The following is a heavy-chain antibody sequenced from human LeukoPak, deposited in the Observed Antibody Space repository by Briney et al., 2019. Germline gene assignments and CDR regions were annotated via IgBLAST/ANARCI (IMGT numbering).Heavy chain of an antibody. CDR2: VNSKSNGGTT. Sequence: GGSLRLSCAASGFTFSNAWMSWVRQAPGKGLEWVGRVNSKSNGGTTGYAAPVKARFTISRDDSTNPYLTMNSLTSEDTAVYFCTAGVGHSDFDYWGAGTLVTVSS. D-gene: IGHD2-8*01. V-gene: IGHV3-15*01. CDR3: TAGVGHSDFDY. J-gene: IGHJ4*02. CDR1: GFTFSNAW.